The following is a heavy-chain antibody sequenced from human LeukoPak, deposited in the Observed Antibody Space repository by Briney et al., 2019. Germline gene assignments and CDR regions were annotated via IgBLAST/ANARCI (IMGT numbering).Heavy chain of an antibody. CDR3: AKDHRPVVVPAASDY. V-gene: IGHV3-23*01. Sequence: PGGSLRLSCAASGFTFSSYAMSWVRQAPGKGLEWVSAFSGSGGSTYYADSVKGRFTISRDNSKNTLYLQMNSLRAEDTAVYYCAKDHRPVVVPAASDYWGQGTLVTVSS. J-gene: IGHJ4*02. CDR1: GFTFSSYA. D-gene: IGHD2-2*01. CDR2: FSGSGGST.